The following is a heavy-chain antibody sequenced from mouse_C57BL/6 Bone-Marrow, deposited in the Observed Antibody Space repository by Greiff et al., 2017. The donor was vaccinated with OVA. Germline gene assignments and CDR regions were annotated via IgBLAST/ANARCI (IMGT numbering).Heavy chain of an antibody. D-gene: IGHD1-1*01. J-gene: IGHJ1*03. CDR3: ARITTVVGDCDV. V-gene: IGHV1-69*01. CDR2: IDPSDSYT. CDR1: GYTFTSYW. Sequence: QVQLQQPGAELVMPGASVKLSCKASGYTFTSYWMHWVKQRPGQGLEWIGEIDPSDSYTNYNQKFKGKSTLTVDKSSSTAYMQLSSLTSEDSAVYYCARITTVVGDCDVWGTGTTVTVSS.